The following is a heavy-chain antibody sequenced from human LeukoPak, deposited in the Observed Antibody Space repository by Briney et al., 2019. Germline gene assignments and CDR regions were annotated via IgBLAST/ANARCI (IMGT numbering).Heavy chain of an antibody. J-gene: IGHJ5*02. Sequence: PSETLSLTCTVSGGSISSYYWSWLRQPPGKGLEWIGYIYYSGSTNYNPSLKSRVTISVDTSKNQFSLKLSSVTAADTAVYYCARGREPYGSGPNWFDPWGQGTLVTVSS. CDR3: ARGREPYGSGPNWFDP. V-gene: IGHV4-59*01. CDR2: IYYSGST. D-gene: IGHD3-10*01. CDR1: GGSISSYY.